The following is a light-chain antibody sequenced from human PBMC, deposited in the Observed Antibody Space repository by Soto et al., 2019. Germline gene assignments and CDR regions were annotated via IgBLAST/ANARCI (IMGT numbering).Light chain of an antibody. CDR2: GPS. Sequence: EIVMTQSPATLSVSPGERATLFCRASQGVSTYLAWYQQKPGQAPRLLIYGPSTRATGIPARFSGSGSGTEFTLTISSLQSEDFAVYYCQQYGTAPLTFGPGTKVDIK. CDR1: QGVSTY. V-gene: IGKV3-15*01. J-gene: IGKJ3*01. CDR3: QQYGTAPLT.